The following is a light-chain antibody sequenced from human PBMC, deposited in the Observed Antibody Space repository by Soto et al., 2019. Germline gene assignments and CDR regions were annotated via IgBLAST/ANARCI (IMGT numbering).Light chain of an antibody. CDR1: QDISNY. Sequence: DIQMTQSPSSLSASVGHRVTITCQASQDISNYLNWYQQKPGKAPKLLIYDASNLETGVPSRFSGSGSGTDFTFTISSLQPEDIATYYCQQYDSVPLTFGGGTKVEIK. CDR3: QQYDSVPLT. J-gene: IGKJ4*01. V-gene: IGKV1-33*01. CDR2: DAS.